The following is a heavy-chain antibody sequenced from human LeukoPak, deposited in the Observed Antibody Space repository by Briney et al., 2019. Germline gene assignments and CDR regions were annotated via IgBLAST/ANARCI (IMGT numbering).Heavy chain of an antibody. CDR3: ARGPVAATQGYYYYGMDV. CDR1: GYTFTVYY. D-gene: IGHD2-15*01. V-gene: IGHV1-2*02. J-gene: IGHJ6*02. Sequence: GASVTVSCKASGYTFTVYYMHWVRQAPGQGVEGMGWINPNSGGTNYAQKFQGRVSMTRDTSISTAYMELSRLRSDDTAVYYCARGPVAATQGYYYYGMDVWGQGTTVTVSS. CDR2: INPNSGGT.